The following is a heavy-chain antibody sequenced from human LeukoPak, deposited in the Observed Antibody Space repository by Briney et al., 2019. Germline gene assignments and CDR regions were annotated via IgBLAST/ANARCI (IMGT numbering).Heavy chain of an antibody. CDR2: ISYDGSNK. CDR3: AKDRATVTSYYYYGMDV. V-gene: IGHV3-30*18. Sequence: GGSLRLSCVASGFIFSTYGLHWVRQAPGKGLEWVAVISYDGSNKYYADSVKGRFTISRDNSKNTLYLQMNSLRAEDTAVYYCAKDRATVTSYYYYGMDVWGQGTTVTVSS. CDR1: GFIFSTYG. D-gene: IGHD4-17*01. J-gene: IGHJ6*02.